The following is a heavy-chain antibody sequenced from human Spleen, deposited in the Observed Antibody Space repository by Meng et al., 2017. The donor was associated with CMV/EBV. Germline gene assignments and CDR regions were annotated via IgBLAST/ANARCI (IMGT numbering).Heavy chain of an antibody. CDR1: GSSFTRSS. CDR2: SNPTSGGA. V-gene: IGHV1-2*02. Sequence: GQSGAEGIGHGAEVKVSVKRFGSSFTRSSINWARQAPAQGLGWMGWSNPTSGGANYAQTFQGRVTMPRDTYISQAYMELGRLRSDDTDVYFCARDPATIRWYNWFDPWGQGTLVTVSS. D-gene: IGHD5-12*01. J-gene: IGHJ5*02. CDR3: ARDPATIRWYNWFDP.